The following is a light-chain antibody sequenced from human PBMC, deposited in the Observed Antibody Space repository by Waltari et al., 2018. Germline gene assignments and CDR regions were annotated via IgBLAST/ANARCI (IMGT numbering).Light chain of an antibody. CDR3: QQSHSFPYT. CDR2: ATS. V-gene: IGKV1-39*01. Sequence: DNQMTQSPPSLSASVGDRVTITCRASHSVSPSLNWYQQKPGKAPKLLIYATSILQSGVPSRFSGSGSGTDFTLTISSLQPEDFATYYCQQSHSFPYTFGQGTRVEIK. CDR1: HSVSPS. J-gene: IGKJ2*01.